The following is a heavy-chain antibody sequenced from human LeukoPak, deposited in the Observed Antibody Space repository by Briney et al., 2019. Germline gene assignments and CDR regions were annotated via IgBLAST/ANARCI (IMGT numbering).Heavy chain of an antibody. D-gene: IGHD2-15*01. CDR2: ISSNGGTT. CDR3: ARGSYCSGGSCYSAY. J-gene: IGHJ4*02. V-gene: IGHV3-64*01. Sequence: GGSLRLSCAASGFTFSSSAMHWVRQAPGKGLEYVSAISSNGGTTYYANSVKGRFTISRDNSKNTLYLQMGSLRAEDMAVYYCARGSYCSGGSCYSAYWGQGTLVTASS. CDR1: GFTFSSSA.